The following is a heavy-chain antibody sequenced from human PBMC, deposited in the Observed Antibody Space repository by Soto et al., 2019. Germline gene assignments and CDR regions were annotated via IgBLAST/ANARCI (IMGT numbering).Heavy chain of an antibody. V-gene: IGHV1-69*01. J-gene: IGHJ4*02. Sequence: QVQLVQSGAEVKKPGSSVTVSCKASGGTFSSYTISWVRQAPGQGLEWMAGISPIFGTPIYAQKFQDRVTITEDDSTMTAYMEMNSLTSEDTAVYYCARVVVGSRLSLDYWGQGTLVTISS. CDR2: ISPIFGTP. D-gene: IGHD1-26*01. CDR3: ARVVVGSRLSLDY. CDR1: GGTFSSYT.